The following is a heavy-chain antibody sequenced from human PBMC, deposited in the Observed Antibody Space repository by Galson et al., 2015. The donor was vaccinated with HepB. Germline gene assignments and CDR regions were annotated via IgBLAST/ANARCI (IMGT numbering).Heavy chain of an antibody. D-gene: IGHD1-20*01. V-gene: IGHV3-33*01. CDR1: GFTFSFNSYG. Sequence: SLRLSCAASGFTFSFNSYGMHWVRQAPGKGLEWVAVIWYDGSNKYYADSVKGRFTISRDNSKNTLHLQMNGLRAEDTAVYYCARALLTGTTNYYYGMDVWGQGTTVTVSS. CDR2: IWYDGSNK. CDR3: ARALLTGTTNYYYGMDV. J-gene: IGHJ6*02.